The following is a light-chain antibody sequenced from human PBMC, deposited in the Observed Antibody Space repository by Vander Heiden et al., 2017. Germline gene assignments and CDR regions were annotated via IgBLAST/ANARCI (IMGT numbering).Light chain of an antibody. Sequence: DVHLTQYPSFLSASVGDRVTIPSRASQGIRSFLAWYQQKPGKAPKLLIYAASTLQSGVPSRFSGSGSGTEFTLTISSLQPEDFATYYCQQLNSYPRPFGQGTRLEIK. CDR2: AAS. CDR3: QQLNSYPRP. J-gene: IGKJ5*01. V-gene: IGKV1-9*01. CDR1: QGIRSF.